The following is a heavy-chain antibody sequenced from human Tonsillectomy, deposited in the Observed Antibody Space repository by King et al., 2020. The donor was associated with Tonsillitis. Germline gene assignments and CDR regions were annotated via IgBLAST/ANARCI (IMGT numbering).Heavy chain of an antibody. J-gene: IGHJ6*02. D-gene: IGHD6-6*01. CDR1: GYTFTDYY. Sequence: QLVQSGTEVKKPGASVKVSCKASGYTFTDYYIHWVRQAPGQGLEWMGRINPNTGGTNYAQRFQGRVTMTRDTSISTAYMELSRLRSDDTAVYYCAGHISSSSYFYYGMDVWGQGTTVTVSS. V-gene: IGHV1-2*02. CDR2: INPNTGGT. CDR3: AGHISSSSYFYYGMDV.